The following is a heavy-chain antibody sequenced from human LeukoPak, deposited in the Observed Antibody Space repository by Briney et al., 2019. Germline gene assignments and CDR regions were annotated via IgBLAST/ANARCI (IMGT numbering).Heavy chain of an antibody. CDR3: ARRRLGHAFDI. V-gene: IGHV4-39*02. CDR1: GGSISSTSYY. J-gene: IGHJ3*02. Sequence: SETLSLTCTVSGGSISSTSYYWGCIRQPPGKGLEWIGTISYSGISYYNPPLESRVTISVDTSKNHFSPRVSPVTAADTAVYYCARRRLGHAFDIWGQGTMVTVSS. CDR2: ISYSGIS. D-gene: IGHD2-21*01.